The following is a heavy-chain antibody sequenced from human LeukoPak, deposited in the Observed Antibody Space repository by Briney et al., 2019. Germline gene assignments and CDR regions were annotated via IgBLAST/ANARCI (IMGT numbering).Heavy chain of an antibody. J-gene: IGHJ3*02. D-gene: IGHD5-18*01. V-gene: IGHV3-7*04. CDR2: IKQDGSEK. CDR1: GLTFRNYW. CDR3: ARVLYSYGYSEFAFDI. Sequence: GGSLRLSCAASGLTFRNYWMSWVRQAPGKGLEWVATIKQDGSEKYYVDSVKGRFTISRDNAKNSLYLHMNSLRAEDTAVYYCARVLYSYGYSEFAFDIWGQGTMVTVSS.